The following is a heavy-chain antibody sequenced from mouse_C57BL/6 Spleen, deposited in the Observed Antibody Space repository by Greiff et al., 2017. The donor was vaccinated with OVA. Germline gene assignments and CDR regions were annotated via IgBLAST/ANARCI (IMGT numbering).Heavy chain of an antibody. J-gene: IGHJ3*01. V-gene: IGHV3-6*01. D-gene: IGHD1-1*01. CDR1: GYSITSGYY. CDR2: ISYDGSN. Sequence: EVQLQESGPGLVKPSQSLSLTCSVTGYSITSGYYWNWIRQFPGNKLEWMGYISYDGSNNYNPSLKNRISITRDTSKNQFFLKLNSVTTEDTATYYCAREDYGSSYGYWGQGTLVTVSA. CDR3: AREDYGSSYGY.